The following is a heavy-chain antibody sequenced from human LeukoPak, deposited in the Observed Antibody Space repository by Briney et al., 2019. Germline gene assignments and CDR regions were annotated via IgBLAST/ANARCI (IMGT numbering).Heavy chain of an antibody. J-gene: IGHJ6*02. CDR2: ISWSSCSI. V-gene: IGHV3-9*01. Sequence: SGRSLRLSCAASGFIFDDYAMHCVRQGPGKGLECVSGISWSSCSIGYADSVKGRFTISRDNAKNSLYLQMNSLRAEDTGLYYCAKDTSITIFGVVSSYYGMDVWGQGTTVTVSS. D-gene: IGHD3-3*01. CDR1: GFIFDDYA. CDR3: AKDTSITIFGVVSSYYGMDV.